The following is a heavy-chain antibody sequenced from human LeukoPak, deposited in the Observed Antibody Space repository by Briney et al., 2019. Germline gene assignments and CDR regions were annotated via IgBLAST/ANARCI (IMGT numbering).Heavy chain of an antibody. J-gene: IGHJ4*02. CDR1: GGPLNNYA. V-gene: IGHV1-69*06. CDR2: IIPISATT. Sequence: SVRVSCKASGGPLNNYAISWVRQAPGQGLEWMGVIIPISATTKYAQNFQGRVTITADKSTRTAYVELSSLRSEDTAVYYCARGPEYCTTSSCLLVGIDSWGQGTLVTVSS. CDR3: ARGPEYCTTSSCLLVGIDS. D-gene: IGHD2-8*01.